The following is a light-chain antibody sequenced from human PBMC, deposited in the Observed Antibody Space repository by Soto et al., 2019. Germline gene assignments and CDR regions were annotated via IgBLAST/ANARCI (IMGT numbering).Light chain of an antibody. CDR1: SSDVGGHNF. J-gene: IGLJ1*01. CDR2: SVS. V-gene: IGLV2-14*01. Sequence: QSALTQPASVSGSPGQSITISCTGTSSDVGGHNFVSWYQHHPGKAPKLMIFSVSNRPPGVSNRFSGSKSGNTASLTISGLQAEDEADYYCISYTTSSTYVFGSGTKVNVL. CDR3: ISYTTSSTYV.